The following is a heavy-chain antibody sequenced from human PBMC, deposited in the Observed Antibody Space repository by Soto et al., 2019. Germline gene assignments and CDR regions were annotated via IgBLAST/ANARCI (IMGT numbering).Heavy chain of an antibody. CDR1: GGSISSSSYY. CDR3: ARRMTTVTTVNSDY. Sequence: PSETLSLTCTVSGGSISSSSYYWGWIRQPPGKGLEWIGSIYYSGSTYYNPSLKSRVTISVDTSKNQFSLKLSSVTAADTAVYYCARRMTTVTTVNSDYWGQGTLVTVSS. CDR2: IYYSGST. D-gene: IGHD4-17*01. V-gene: IGHV4-39*01. J-gene: IGHJ4*02.